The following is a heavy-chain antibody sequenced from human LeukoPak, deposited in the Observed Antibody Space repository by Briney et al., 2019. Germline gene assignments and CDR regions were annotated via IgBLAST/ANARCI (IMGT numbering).Heavy chain of an antibody. D-gene: IGHD2-15*01. CDR1: GGPFSSYA. CDR2: IIPIFGIA. J-gene: IGHJ4*02. Sequence: KVSFKASGGPFSSYAISWVRPAPGQGLEWMGRIIPIFGIANYAQKFQGRVTITADKSTSTAYMELSSLRSEDTAVYYCARDRENCSGGSCNYYFDYWGQGTLVTVSS. CDR3: ARDRENCSGGSCNYYFDY. V-gene: IGHV1-69*04.